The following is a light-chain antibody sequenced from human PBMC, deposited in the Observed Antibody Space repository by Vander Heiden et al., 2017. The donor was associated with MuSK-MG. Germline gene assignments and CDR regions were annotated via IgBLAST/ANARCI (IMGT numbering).Light chain of an antibody. CDR3: QQGT. V-gene: IGKV3-20*01. J-gene: IGKJ2*01. Sequence: EIVLTQSPGTLSLSPGERATLSCRASQSVSSSYLAWYQQKPGQAPRLLIYGASSRATGIPDRFSGSGSGTDFTLTISRLEPEDFAVDYCQQGTFGQGTKLEIK. CDR1: QSVSSSY. CDR2: GAS.